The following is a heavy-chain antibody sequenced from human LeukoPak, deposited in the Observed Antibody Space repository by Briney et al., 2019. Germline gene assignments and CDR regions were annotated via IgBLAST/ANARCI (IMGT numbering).Heavy chain of an antibody. CDR3: ARHVGSSGWYV. CDR2: INPSDSDT. CDR1: GSTFTSYW. V-gene: IGHV5-51*01. D-gene: IGHD6-19*01. J-gene: IGHJ4*02. Sequence: GASLQFSCQASGSTFTSYWIGGVRQLPGKGLEWMGIINPSDSDTRYSPPFQGQVTISVDKSNSIAYLQWSSLKASDTAMYYCARHVGSSGWYVWGQGTLVTVSP.